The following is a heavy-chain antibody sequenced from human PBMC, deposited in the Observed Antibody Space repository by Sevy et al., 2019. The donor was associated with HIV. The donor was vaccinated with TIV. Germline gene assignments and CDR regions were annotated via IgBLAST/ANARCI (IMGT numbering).Heavy chain of an antibody. J-gene: IGHJ4*02. CDR2: IKNDGSKK. CDR1: GFTFRSYW. CDR3: DGGPPAY. V-gene: IGHV3-7*01. D-gene: IGHD4-17*01. Sequence: GGSLRLSCAASGFTFRSYWMSWVRQAPGKGLEWVTNIKNDGSKKNYVDSVKGRFTISRDNAKNSVFLQMNSLRVEDTAGYYCDGGPPAYWGQGTLVTVSS.